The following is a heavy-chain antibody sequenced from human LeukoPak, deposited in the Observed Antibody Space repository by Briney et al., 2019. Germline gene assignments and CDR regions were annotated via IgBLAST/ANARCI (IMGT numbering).Heavy chain of an antibody. D-gene: IGHD3-9*01. Sequence: PGRSLRLSCAASGFTFSSYGMHWVRQAPGKGLEGVAVIWYDGSSKYYADSVKGRFTISRDNSKNTLYLQMNSLRAEDTAVYYCARDGRDYDILTGYPFDYYYYGMDVWGKGTTVTVSS. J-gene: IGHJ6*04. CDR3: ARDGRDYDILTGYPFDYYYYGMDV. V-gene: IGHV3-33*01. CDR2: IWYDGSSK. CDR1: GFTFSSYG.